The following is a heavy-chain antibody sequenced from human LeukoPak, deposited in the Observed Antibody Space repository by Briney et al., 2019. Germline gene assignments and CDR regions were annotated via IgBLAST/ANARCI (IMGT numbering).Heavy chain of an antibody. CDR2: IYYSGST. D-gene: IGHD3-22*01. CDR3: ARHYYDRTLLDY. CDR1: GGSISSYY. J-gene: IGHJ4*02. V-gene: IGHV4-59*08. Sequence: SETLSLTRTVPGGSISSYYWSWIRQPPGKGLEWIGYIYYSGSTNYNPSLKSRVTISVDTSKNQFSLKLSSVTAADTAVYYCARHYYDRTLLDYWGQGTLVTVSS.